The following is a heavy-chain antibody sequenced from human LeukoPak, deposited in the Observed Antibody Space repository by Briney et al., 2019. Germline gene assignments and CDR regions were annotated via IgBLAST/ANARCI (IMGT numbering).Heavy chain of an antibody. CDR2: INAGNGHT. J-gene: IGHJ4*02. CDR1: GYSFSNYA. CDR3: ARGIWSARTVDYYLDY. Sequence: ASVKVSCKASGYSFSNYAIHWVRQAPGQRFEWMGWINAGNGHTKYSQNFQGRVTITRDSSASTAHMELSSLTSEDTAVYYCARGIWSARTVDYYLDYWGQGTLVTVSS. V-gene: IGHV1-3*01. D-gene: IGHD2-21*01.